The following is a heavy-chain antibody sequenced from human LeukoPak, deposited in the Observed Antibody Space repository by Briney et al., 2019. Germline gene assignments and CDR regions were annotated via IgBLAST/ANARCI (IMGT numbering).Heavy chain of an antibody. D-gene: IGHD5-18*01. CDR2: IYPGDSAT. Sequence: GESLKISCQGSGYHFNAYWIGWARQMPGKALEWMGIIYPGDSATRSTPSFQGHGTISVHRSSNTAFLQRTSLEASDSAMYYCARPALEDAFDIWGQGTLVTVSS. V-gene: IGHV5-51*01. CDR1: GYHFNAYW. J-gene: IGHJ3*02. CDR3: ARPALEDAFDI.